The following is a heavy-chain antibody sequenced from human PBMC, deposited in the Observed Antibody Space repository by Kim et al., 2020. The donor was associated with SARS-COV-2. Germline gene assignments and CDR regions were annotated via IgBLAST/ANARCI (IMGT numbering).Heavy chain of an antibody. V-gene: IGHV1-46*01. CDR1: GYTSTSYY. D-gene: IGHD1-1*01. Sequence: ASVKVSCKASGYTSTSYYIHWVRQAPGQGLEWMGIINPTGGSRTTNAQKFRGRVTVTSDTSTSTVYMELSSLRSDDTAVYYCARGRAVVAGTLRWNLDFWGQGTLVTVSS. CDR3: ARGRAVVAGTLRWNLDF. CDR2: INPTGGSRT. J-gene: IGHJ4*02.